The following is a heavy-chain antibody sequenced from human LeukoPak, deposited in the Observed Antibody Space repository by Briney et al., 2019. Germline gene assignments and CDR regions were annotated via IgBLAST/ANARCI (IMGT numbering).Heavy chain of an antibody. J-gene: IGHJ4*02. CDR1: GGSISSYY. CDR2: IYYSGST. D-gene: IGHD1-26*01. Sequence: MTSETLSLTCTVSGGSISSYYWSWIRQPPGKGLEWIGYIYYSGSTNYNPSLKSRVTISVDTSKNQFSLKLSSVTAADTAVYYCARSVGAGFDYWGQGTLVTVSS. V-gene: IGHV4-59*01. CDR3: ARSVGAGFDY.